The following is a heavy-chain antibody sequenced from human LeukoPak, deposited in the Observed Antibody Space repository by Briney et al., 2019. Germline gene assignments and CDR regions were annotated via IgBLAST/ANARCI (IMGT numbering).Heavy chain of an antibody. Sequence: SETLSLTCTVSGGSISSYYWSWIRQPPGKGLEWIGYIYTSGSTNYNPSLKSRVTISVDTSKNQFSLKLSSVTAADTAVYYCARIIIGDHMDVWGKGTTVTVSS. V-gene: IGHV4-4*09. D-gene: IGHD3-10*01. CDR3: ARIIIGDHMDV. J-gene: IGHJ6*03. CDR2: IYTSGST. CDR1: GGSISSYY.